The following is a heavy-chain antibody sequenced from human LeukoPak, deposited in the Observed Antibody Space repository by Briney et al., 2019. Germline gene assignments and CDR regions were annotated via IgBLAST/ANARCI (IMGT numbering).Heavy chain of an antibody. CDR2: INPDSGGT. V-gene: IGHV1-2*02. J-gene: IGHJ3*02. CDR3: ARGEMITFGGVIVISTFDI. Sequence: ASVKVSCKASGYTFTGYYIQWVRQAPGQGLEWMGYINPDSGGTNYAQEFQGRVTMTRDTSISTAYMELNRLRSDDTAVYYCARGEMITFGGVIVISTFDIWGQGTMVTVS. D-gene: IGHD3-16*02. CDR1: GYTFTGYY.